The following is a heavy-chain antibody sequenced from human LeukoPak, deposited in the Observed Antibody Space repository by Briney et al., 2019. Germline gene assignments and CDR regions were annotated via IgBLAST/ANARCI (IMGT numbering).Heavy chain of an antibody. D-gene: IGHD3-10*01. V-gene: IGHV3-30*18. J-gene: IGHJ4*02. CDR1: GFTFSSYG. Sequence: GGSLRLSCAASGFTFSSYGMHWVRQAPGKGLEWVAVISYDGSNKYYADSVKGRFTISRDNSKNTLYLQMNSLRAEDTAVYYCAKDRDPWFGELLPPDYWGQGTLVTVSS. CDR2: ISYDGSNK. CDR3: AKDRDPWFGELLPPDY.